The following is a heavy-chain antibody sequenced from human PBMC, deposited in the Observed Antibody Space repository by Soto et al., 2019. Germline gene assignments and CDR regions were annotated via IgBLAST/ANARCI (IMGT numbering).Heavy chain of an antibody. Sequence: SETLSLTCAVSGGSISSGGYSWSWIRQPPGKGLEWIGYIYHSGSTYYNPSLKSRVTISVDRSKNQFSLKLSSVTAADTAVYYCARARRATVTSDWFDPWGQGTLVTVSS. CDR1: GGSISSGGYS. CDR2: IYHSGST. J-gene: IGHJ5*02. V-gene: IGHV4-30-2*01. CDR3: ARARRATVTSDWFDP. D-gene: IGHD4-17*01.